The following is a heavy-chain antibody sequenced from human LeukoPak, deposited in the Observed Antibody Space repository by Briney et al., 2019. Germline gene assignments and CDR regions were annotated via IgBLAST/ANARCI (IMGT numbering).Heavy chain of an antibody. Sequence: PSETLSLTCTVSGGSISSYYWSWIRQPPGKGLEWIGYIYYSGSTNYNPSLKSRVTISVDTSKNQFSLKLSSVTAADTAVYYCARGSVWLGSLSYFDYWGQGTLVTVSS. CDR3: ARGSVWLGSLSYFDY. CDR1: GGSISSYY. J-gene: IGHJ4*02. D-gene: IGHD3-10*01. CDR2: IYYSGST. V-gene: IGHV4-59*01.